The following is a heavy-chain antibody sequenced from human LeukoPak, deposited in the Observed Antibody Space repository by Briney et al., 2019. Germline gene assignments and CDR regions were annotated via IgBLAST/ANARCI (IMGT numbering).Heavy chain of an antibody. CDR1: GGPISSYH. Sequence: PSETLSLTCTVSGGPISSYHWSSIRQPAGKGLEWIGRIYTSGSTNYNPSLKSRVTMSVDTSKNQFSLKLSSVTAADTAVYYCARDLRVTTIRYYYGMDVWGQGTTVTVSS. CDR2: IYTSGST. CDR3: ARDLRVTTIRYYYGMDV. V-gene: IGHV4-4*07. J-gene: IGHJ6*02. D-gene: IGHD4-11*01.